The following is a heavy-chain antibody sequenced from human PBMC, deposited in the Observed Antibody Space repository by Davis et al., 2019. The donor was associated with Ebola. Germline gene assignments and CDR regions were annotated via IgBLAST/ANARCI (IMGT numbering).Heavy chain of an antibody. CDR2: MNPNSGNT. D-gene: IGHD3-9*01. CDR1: GYTFTSYD. V-gene: IGHV1-8*01. J-gene: IGHJ3*02. Sequence: ASVKVSCKASGYTFTSYDINWVRQATGQGLEWMGWMNPNSGNTGYAQKLQGRVTITRDTSASTAYMELSSLRSEDTAVYYCARWAYYDILTGYYSAFDIWGQGTMVTVSS. CDR3: ARWAYYDILTGYYSAFDI.